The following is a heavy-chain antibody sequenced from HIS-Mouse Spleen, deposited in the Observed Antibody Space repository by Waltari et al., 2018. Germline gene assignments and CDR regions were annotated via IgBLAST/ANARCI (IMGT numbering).Heavy chain of an antibody. V-gene: IGHV1-2*02. CDR2: INPNSGGT. CDR1: GYTFTAYY. CDR3: ARAAIGWTPRADP. D-gene: IGHD6-19*01. J-gene: IGHJ5*02. Sequence: QVQLVQSGAEVKKPGASVKVSCKASGYTFTAYYMPWVRQPPGQGLEWMGWINPNSGGTNYAQKFQGRVTMTRDTSISTAYMELSRLRSDDTAVYYCARAAIGWTPRADPWGQGTLVTVSS.